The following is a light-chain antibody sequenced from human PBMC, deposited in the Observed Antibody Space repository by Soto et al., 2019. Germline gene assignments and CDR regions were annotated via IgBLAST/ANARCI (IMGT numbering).Light chain of an antibody. CDR3: NSYTSNSNPYV. J-gene: IGLJ1*01. Sequence: QSVLTQPASVSGSLGQSITISCTGTNSDVGGFRYVSWFQQHPGKAPKLIIYEATYRPSGVSARFSGSKSGNTASLTISGLQAEDEADYYCNSYTSNSNPYVFGTGTKVTVL. V-gene: IGLV2-14*01. CDR1: NSDVGGFRY. CDR2: EAT.